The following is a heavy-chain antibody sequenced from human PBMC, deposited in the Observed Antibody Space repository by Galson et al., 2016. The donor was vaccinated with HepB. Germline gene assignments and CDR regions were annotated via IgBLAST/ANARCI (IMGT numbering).Heavy chain of an antibody. D-gene: IGHD3-10*01. CDR3: VHSRPRGFGEVLPSWFDP. CDR1: AFSLNIPGVG. Sequence: PALVKPTQTLTLTCTFSAFSLNIPGVGVGWIRQPPGKALEWLAIIFSDDTKRYNPSLEHRLTISKGPAYNQVVLKMTNMDPVDTATYHCVHSRPRGFGEVLPSWFDPWGLGTLVIVSS. J-gene: IGHJ5*02. CDR2: IFSDDTK. V-gene: IGHV2-5*02.